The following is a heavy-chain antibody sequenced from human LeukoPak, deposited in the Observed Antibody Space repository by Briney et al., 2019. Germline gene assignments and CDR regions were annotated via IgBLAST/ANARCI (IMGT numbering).Heavy chain of an antibody. CDR2: IIPIFGKT. V-gene: IGHV1-69*01. CDR3: ASVWFGPTIHGYFQH. Sequence: AVKVSCKASGGAFSSYTISWVRQAPGQGLEWMGGIIPIFGKTNYAQRFQDRVTISADEYTSKAYMELSSLRSEDTAVYYCASVWFGPTIHGYFQHWGQGTLVTVSS. D-gene: IGHD3-10*01. CDR1: GGAFSSYT. J-gene: IGHJ1*01.